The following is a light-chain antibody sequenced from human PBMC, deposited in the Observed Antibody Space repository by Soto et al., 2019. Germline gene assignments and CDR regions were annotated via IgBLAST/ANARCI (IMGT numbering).Light chain of an antibody. CDR1: QVISND. CDR2: DVT. CDR3: QQYYDLPIT. J-gene: IGKJ5*01. Sequence: IQMTQSPSSLSASIGDRVTITCRASQVISNDLGWFQQKPGKAPKLLIDDVTNLETGVPSRFSGSGSGTHFTFTIGSLQPEDIATYYCQQYYDLPITFGQGTRLEI. V-gene: IGKV1-33*01.